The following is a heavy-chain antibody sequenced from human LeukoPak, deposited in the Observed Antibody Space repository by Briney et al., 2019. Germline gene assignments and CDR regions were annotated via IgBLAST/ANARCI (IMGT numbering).Heavy chain of an antibody. D-gene: IGHD3-22*01. CDR2: VYYSGST. J-gene: IGHJ4*02. V-gene: IGHV4-59*02. CDR1: GGSVSGYY. Sequence: SETLSLTCVVSGGSVSGYYWGWIRQPPGRGLEWIGYVYYSGSTNYNPSLKSRVTISVDKSKNQFSLKLSSVTAADTAVYYCAGGLYDSSGYYLNYWGQGTLVTVSS. CDR3: AGGLYDSSGYYLNY.